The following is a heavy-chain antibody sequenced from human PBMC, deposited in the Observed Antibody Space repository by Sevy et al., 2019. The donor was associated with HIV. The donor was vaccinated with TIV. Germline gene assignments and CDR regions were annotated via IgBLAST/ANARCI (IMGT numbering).Heavy chain of an antibody. V-gene: IGHV3-23*01. CDR3: AKDPLSGFGELLYPAFDI. Sequence: GGSLRLSCAASGFTFSSYAMSWVRQAPGKGLEWVSAISGSGGSTYYADSVKGRFTISRDNSKNTLYLQMNSLRAEDTAVYYCAKDPLSGFGELLYPAFDIWGQRTMVTVSS. D-gene: IGHD3-10*01. CDR1: GFTFSSYA. J-gene: IGHJ3*02. CDR2: ISGSGGST.